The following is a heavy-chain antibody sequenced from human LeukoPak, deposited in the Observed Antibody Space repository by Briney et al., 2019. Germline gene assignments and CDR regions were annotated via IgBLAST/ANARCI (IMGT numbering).Heavy chain of an antibody. V-gene: IGHV3-74*01. CDR1: GFTFNRYW. D-gene: IGHD4-17*01. J-gene: IGHJ4*02. Sequence: GGSLRLSCVASGFTFNRYWMHWVRQAPGKGLVRVSRIRSDGSRTNYADSVEGRFTISRDNAKNTVYLQMNSLRAEDTAVYYCARGATYAYYFDYWGQGILVTVSS. CDR2: IRSDGSRT. CDR3: ARGATYAYYFDY.